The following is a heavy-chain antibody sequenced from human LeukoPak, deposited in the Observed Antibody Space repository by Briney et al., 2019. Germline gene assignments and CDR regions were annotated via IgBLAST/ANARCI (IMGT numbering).Heavy chain of an antibody. CDR2: INYSGTT. CDR1: GGSISSRSNY. CDR3: ASQPTTEIGIDY. D-gene: IGHD4-11*01. Sequence: SETLSLTCAVSGGSISSRSNYWGCPRKTRGKHVAWIGSINYSGTTYYNPSLRSRVTISVDTSKNQFSLKLTSLTATDTAVYYCASQPTTEIGIDYWGQGTLVTVSS. V-gene: IGHV4-39*01. J-gene: IGHJ4*02.